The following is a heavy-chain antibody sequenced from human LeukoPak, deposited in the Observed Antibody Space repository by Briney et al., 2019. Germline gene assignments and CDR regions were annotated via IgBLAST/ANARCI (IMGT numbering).Heavy chain of an antibody. Sequence: SETLSLTCTVSGGSISSGSYYWRWIRQPAGKGLEWIGRIYTSGSTNYNPSLTSRVTISVDTSKNQFSLKLSSVTAADTAVYYCARDLGVNDYWGQGTLVTVSS. D-gene: IGHD1-26*01. J-gene: IGHJ4*02. CDR2: IYTSGST. CDR3: ARDLGVNDY. V-gene: IGHV4-61*02. CDR1: GGSISSGSYY.